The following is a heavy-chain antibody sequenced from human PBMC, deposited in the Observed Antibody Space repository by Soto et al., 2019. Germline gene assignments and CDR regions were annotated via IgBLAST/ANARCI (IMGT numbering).Heavy chain of an antibody. CDR3: ARAAAAGYYYGMDV. V-gene: IGHV1-69*13. CDR2: IIPIFGTA. Sequence: GASVKVSCKASGGTFSSYAISWVRQAPGQGLEWMGGIIPIFGTANYAQKFQGRVTITADESTSTAYVELSSLRSEDTAVYYCARAAAAGYYYGMDVWGQGTTVTVSS. J-gene: IGHJ6*02. CDR1: GGTFSSYA. D-gene: IGHD6-13*01.